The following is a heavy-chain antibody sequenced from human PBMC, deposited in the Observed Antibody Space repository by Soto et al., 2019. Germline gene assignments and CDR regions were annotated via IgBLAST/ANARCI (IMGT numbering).Heavy chain of an antibody. CDR3: ARLGPYAAATYSFRQNRFAP. V-gene: IGHV3-53*01. CDR2: IFIGGTT. J-gene: IGHJ5*02. Sequence: EVQLVESGGGLIQSGGSLRLSCAASGFTVSSSQMTWVRQAPGKALEWVSVIFIGGTTQYAVSVKGRVTISKDYSMNTVYIQLSSLRAEASAVYYCARLGPYAAATYSFRQNRFAPWGQGTLVTVSP. CDR1: GFTVSSSQ. D-gene: IGHD2-2*01.